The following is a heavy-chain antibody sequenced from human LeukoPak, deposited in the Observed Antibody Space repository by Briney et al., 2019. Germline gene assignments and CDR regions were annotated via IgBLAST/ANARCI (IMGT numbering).Heavy chain of an antibody. J-gene: IGHJ6*02. Sequence: ASVKVSCKASGYTFTSYYMHWVRQAPGQGLEWMGIINPSGGSTSYAQKFLGRVTMTRDTSTSTVYMELSSLRSEDTAVYYCARDGRGHYDFWSGYSSALYGMDVWGQGTTVTVSS. D-gene: IGHD3-3*01. CDR1: GYTFTSYY. CDR3: ARDGRGHYDFWSGYSSALYGMDV. V-gene: IGHV1-46*01. CDR2: INPSGGST.